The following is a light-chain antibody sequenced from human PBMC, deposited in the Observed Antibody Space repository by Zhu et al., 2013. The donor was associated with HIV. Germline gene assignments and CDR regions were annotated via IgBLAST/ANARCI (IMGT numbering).Light chain of an antibody. CDR3: MIWPSNSYV. Sequence: QPVLTQPPSSSASPGESARLTCTLPSDINVGSHNIYWYQQKPGSPPRYLLYYYSDSDKGQGSGVPSRFSGSKDASTNTGILLISGLQSEDEADYYCMIWPSNSYVFGTGTRVTVL. V-gene: IGLV5-37*01. CDR1: SDINVGSHN. J-gene: IGLJ1*01. CDR2: YYSDSDK.